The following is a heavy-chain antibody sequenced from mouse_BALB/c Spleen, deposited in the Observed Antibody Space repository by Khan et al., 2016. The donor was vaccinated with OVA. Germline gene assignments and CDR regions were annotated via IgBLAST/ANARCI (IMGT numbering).Heavy chain of an antibody. J-gene: IGHJ4*01. CDR2: INPSNGGT. Sequence: QVQLQQPGAELVKPGASVKLSCKAPGYTFTSYYMYWVKQRPGQGLEWIGGINPSNGGTNFNEKFKSKATLTVDKSSSTAYMQLSSLTSEDSAVYYCTRSSSYYRYDGYAMDYWGQGTSVTVSS. CDR3: TRSSSYYRYDGYAMDY. V-gene: IGHV1S81*02. CDR1: GYTFTSYY. D-gene: IGHD2-14*01.